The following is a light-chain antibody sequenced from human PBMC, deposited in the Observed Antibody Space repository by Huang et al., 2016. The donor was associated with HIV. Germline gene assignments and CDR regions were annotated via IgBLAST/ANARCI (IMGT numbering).Light chain of an antibody. CDR3: QQSYSTWIT. CDR1: QSIDGY. J-gene: IGKJ5*01. V-gene: IGKV1-39*01. CDR2: SAS. Sequence: IQMTQSPSSLSASVGDRVTITCRAGQSIDGYLNWYQQKSGKAPKLLISSASTLHTGVPPRFSGSGSGTDYTLIINNVQPDDFATYFCQQSYSTWITVGQGSRL.